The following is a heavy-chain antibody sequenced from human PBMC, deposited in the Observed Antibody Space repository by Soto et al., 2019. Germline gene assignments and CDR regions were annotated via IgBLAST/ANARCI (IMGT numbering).Heavy chain of an antibody. D-gene: IGHD3-22*01. CDR1: GFTFSSYN. V-gene: IGHV3-21*01. CDR3: ARDFYDDSSDPLYF. Sequence: PGGSLRLSCTASGFTFSSYNMNWVRQAPGKGLEWVSSISSSSNYIYYADSMKGRFTISRDNAKNSLYLQMNSLRAEDTAVYYWARDFYDDSSDPLYFWGQGTLVTVSS. CDR2: ISSSSNYI. J-gene: IGHJ4*02.